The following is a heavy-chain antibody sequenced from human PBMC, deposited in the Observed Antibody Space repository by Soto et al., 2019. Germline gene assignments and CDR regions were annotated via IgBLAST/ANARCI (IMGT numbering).Heavy chain of an antibody. CDR1: GGSNIRDGYY. CDR2: ISYSGSS. V-gene: IGHV4-31*03. CDR3: ARATPAGAADF. D-gene: IGHD2-2*01. J-gene: IGHJ4*02. Sequence: QVQLQESGAGLVKPSQTLSLTCTVSGGSNIRDGYYWSWIRQHPGKGLEWIAYISYSGSSYSNPSLKSRVTISADTSKNQFSLRLTSVTAADTAVYFCARATPAGAADFWGQGTLVTVSS.